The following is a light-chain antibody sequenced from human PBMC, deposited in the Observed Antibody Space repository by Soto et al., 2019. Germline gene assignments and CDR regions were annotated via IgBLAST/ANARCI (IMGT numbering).Light chain of an antibody. J-gene: IGKJ2*01. Sequence: EIVMTQSPATLSVSAGGRATLSCRASQSVSSNLAWYQKQPGRAPRLLMFGASTRATGIPARFSGSGSGTEFTLTISSLQSEDFAVYYCQQYDKWPYTFGQGTNLEIK. CDR3: QQYDKWPYT. CDR2: GAS. V-gene: IGKV3-15*01. CDR1: QSVSSN.